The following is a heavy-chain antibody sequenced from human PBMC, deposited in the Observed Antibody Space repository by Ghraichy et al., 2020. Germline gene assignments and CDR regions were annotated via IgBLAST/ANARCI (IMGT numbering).Heavy chain of an antibody. D-gene: IGHD1-20*01. CDR2: IYTSEIT. J-gene: IGHJ5*02. CDR3: ARAHHSGITGGGFDP. CDR1: GGSISSYY. Sequence: SETLSLTCTVSGGSISSYYWSWIRQPAGRGLEWIGRIYTSEITNYNPSLKNRVTMSVDTSKNQFSLRLSSVAAADTAVYYCARAHHSGITGGGFDPWGQGTLVTVSS. V-gene: IGHV4-4*07.